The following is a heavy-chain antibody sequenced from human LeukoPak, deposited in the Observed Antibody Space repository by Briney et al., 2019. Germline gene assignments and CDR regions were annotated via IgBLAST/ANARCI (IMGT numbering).Heavy chain of an antibody. CDR1: GFSLSTSGVG. J-gene: IGHJ4*02. V-gene: IGHV2-5*02. CDR3: AHLNTYYYGSGSYPPFVPY. CDR2: IYWDDDK. D-gene: IGHD3-10*01. Sequence: KKSGPTLVNPTQTLTLTCTFSGFSLSTSGVGVGWIRQPPGKALEWLALIYWDDDKRYSPSLKSRLTITKDTSKNQVVLTMTNMDPVDTATYYCAHLNTYYYGSGSYPPFVPYWGQGTLVTVSS.